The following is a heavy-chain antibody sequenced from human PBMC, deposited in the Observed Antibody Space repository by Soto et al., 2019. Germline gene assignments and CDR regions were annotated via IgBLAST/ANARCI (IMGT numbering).Heavy chain of an antibody. J-gene: IGHJ4*02. D-gene: IGHD6-19*01. CDR2: IYSGGRT. Sequence: EVQLVESGGGLVQPGGSLRLSCAASGFTVSSYYMCWVRQAPGKGLEWVSVIYSGGRTDYADSVKGRFTISRDNSKNTLYLQMNSLRAEDTAVYYCARASGEAVAGSTYFDYWGQGTLVTVSS. CDR1: GFTVSSYY. CDR3: ARASGEAVAGSTYFDY. V-gene: IGHV3-53*04.